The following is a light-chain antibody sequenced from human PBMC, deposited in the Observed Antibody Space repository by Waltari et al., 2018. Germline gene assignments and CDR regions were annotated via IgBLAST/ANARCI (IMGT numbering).Light chain of an antibody. Sequence: SSELTQDPTVSVAMGQTVRITCQGDSLRSYYASWYQQKQGQAPILVIFDKKHRPSGVPDRFSGSSSDNTAVLTITGAQAEDEASYYCHSRDASGVGGSFGGGTKLTVL. CDR1: SLRSYY. CDR3: HSRDASGVGGS. CDR2: DKK. V-gene: IGLV3-19*01. J-gene: IGLJ2*01.